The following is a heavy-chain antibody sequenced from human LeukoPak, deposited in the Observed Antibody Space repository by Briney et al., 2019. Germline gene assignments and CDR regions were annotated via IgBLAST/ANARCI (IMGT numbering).Heavy chain of an antibody. J-gene: IGHJ6*03. Sequence: GASVKVSCKASGYTFTSYGISWVRQAPGQGLEWMGWISAYNGNTNYAQKFQGRVTMTRNTSISTAYMELSSLRSEDTAVYYCARGRAPQGFGELLLRELGYYYMDVWGKGTTVTISS. CDR2: ISAYNGNT. CDR1: GYTFTSYG. CDR3: ARGRAPQGFGELLLRELGYYYMDV. V-gene: IGHV1-18*01. D-gene: IGHD3-10*01.